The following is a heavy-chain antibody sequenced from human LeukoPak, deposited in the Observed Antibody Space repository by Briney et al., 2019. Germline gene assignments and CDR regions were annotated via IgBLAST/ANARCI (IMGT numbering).Heavy chain of an antibody. V-gene: IGHV3-30*18. J-gene: IGHJ4*02. CDR1: GFTFSNYG. CDR2: VANDGRDK. D-gene: IGHD6-13*01. CDR3: AKDLNVAAAGYYFDY. Sequence: GGSLRLSCAASGFTFSNYGMHWVRQAPGTGLGWVAVVANDGRDKRYADSVKGRFTISRDNSKNTVYLQMNSLRAEDTAVYYCAKDLNVAAAGYYFDYWGQGTLVTVSS.